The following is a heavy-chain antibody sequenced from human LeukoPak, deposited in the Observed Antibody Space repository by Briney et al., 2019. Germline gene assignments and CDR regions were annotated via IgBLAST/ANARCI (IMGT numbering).Heavy chain of an antibody. CDR2: IYYSGST. J-gene: IGHJ5*02. V-gene: IGHV4-59*08. CDR1: GGSISSYY. D-gene: IGHD5-18*01. CDR3: AGPQVRGYIYGWSS. Sequence: PSETLSLTCTVSGGSISSYYWSWIRQPPGKGLEWIGYIYYSGSTNYNPSLKSRVTISVDTSKNQFSLKLSSVTAADTAVYYRAGPQVRGYIYGWSSWGQGTLVTVSS.